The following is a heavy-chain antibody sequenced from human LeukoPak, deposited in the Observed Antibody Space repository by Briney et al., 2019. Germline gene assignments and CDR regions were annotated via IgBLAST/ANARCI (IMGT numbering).Heavy chain of an antibody. CDR1: GFTFSSYS. CDR2: ISSSSSSI. CDR3: AKGGKWDVTPFDY. J-gene: IGHJ4*02. V-gene: IGHV3-21*04. D-gene: IGHD1-26*01. Sequence: GGSLRLSCAASGFTFSSYSMNWVRQAPGKGLEWVSFISSSSSSISYADSVKGRFTISRDNSKNTLYLQVNSLRAEDTAVYYCAKGGKWDVTPFDYWGQGTLVTVSS.